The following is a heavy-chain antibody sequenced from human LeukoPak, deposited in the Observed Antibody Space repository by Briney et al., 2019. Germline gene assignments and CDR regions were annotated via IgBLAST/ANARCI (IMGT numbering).Heavy chain of an antibody. CDR1: GFSFSIHP. Sequence: GGSLRLSCAASGFSFSIHPMSWVRQAPGKGLQWVSAISGGGSSTYYADSVKGRFTISRDNSKNTLYLQMNSLRAEDTAVYYCAKDPYCGGDCPPLYWGQGTLVTVSS. CDR2: ISGGGSST. D-gene: IGHD2-21*02. V-gene: IGHV3-23*01. J-gene: IGHJ4*02. CDR3: AKDPYCGGDCPPLY.